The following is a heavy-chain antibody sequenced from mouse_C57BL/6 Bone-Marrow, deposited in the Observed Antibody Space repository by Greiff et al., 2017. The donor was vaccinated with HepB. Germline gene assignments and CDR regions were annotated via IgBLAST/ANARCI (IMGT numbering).Heavy chain of an antibody. J-gene: IGHJ3*01. Sequence: VQLQQSGAELVKPGASVKLSCKASGYTFTSYWMHWVKQRPGQGLEWIGMIHPNSGSTNYNEKFKSKATLTVDKSSSTAYMQLSSLTSEDSAVYYCARSYYGPWFAYWGQGTLVTVSA. CDR1: GYTFTSYW. CDR2: IHPNSGST. V-gene: IGHV1-64*01. CDR3: ARSYYGPWFAY. D-gene: IGHD1-1*01.